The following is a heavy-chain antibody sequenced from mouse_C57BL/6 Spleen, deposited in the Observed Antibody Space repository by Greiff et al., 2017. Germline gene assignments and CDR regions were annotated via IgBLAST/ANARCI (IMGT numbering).Heavy chain of an antibody. Sequence: QVQLQQPGAELVKPGASVKLSCKASGYTFTSYWMQWVKQRPGQGLEWIGGIDPSDSYTNYNQKFKGKATLTVATSSSSASMQLRSLTSEESAVYDVEREATYHSNVAWFAYWGQGTPVTVS. V-gene: IGHV1-50*01. CDR2: IDPSDSYT. D-gene: IGHD2-5*01. CDR3: EREATYHSNVAWFAY. CDR1: GYTFTSYW. J-gene: IGHJ3*01.